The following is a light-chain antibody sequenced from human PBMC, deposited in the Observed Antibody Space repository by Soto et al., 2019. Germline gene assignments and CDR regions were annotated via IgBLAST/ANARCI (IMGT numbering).Light chain of an antibody. J-gene: IGLJ2*01. CDR3: SSYTTTSTVV. Sequence: QSVLTQPASVSGSPGQSITISCTGTSRDVGAYNFVSWYQQHPGKAPKLMIFEVNNRPSGISNRFSGSKSGYTASLTISGLQAEDEAHYYCSSYTTTSTVVFGGGTKLTVL. CDR2: EVN. CDR1: SRDVGAYNF. V-gene: IGLV2-14*01.